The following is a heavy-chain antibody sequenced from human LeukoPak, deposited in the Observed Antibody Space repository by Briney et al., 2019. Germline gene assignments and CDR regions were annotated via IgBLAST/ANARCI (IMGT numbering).Heavy chain of an antibody. CDR3: ARRSGDYSNYSIYYYYYMDV. D-gene: IGHD4-11*01. Sequence: PSETLSLTCAVYGGSFSGYYWSWIRQPPGKGLEWIGSIYYSGSTYYNPSLKSRVTISVDTSKNQFSLKLSSVTAADTAVYYCARRSGDYSNYSIYYYYYMDVWGKGTTVTVSS. V-gene: IGHV4-34*01. CDR1: GGSFSGYY. J-gene: IGHJ6*03. CDR2: IYYSGST.